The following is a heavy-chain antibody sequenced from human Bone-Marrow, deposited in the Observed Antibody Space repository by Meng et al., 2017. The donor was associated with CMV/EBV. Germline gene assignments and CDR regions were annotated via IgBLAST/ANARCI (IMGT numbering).Heavy chain of an antibody. D-gene: IGHD1-26*01. J-gene: IGHJ4*02. V-gene: IGHV1-69*02. Sequence: QPVQSGAEGKKPGSSVKVSCKASGGTFSSYTISWVRQAPGQGLEWMGRIIPILGIANYAQKFQGRVTITADKSTSTAYMELSSLRSDDTAVYYCARGCRGSYPLVDYCGQGTLVTVSS. CDR2: IIPILGIA. CDR3: ARGCRGSYPLVDY. CDR1: GGTFSSYT.